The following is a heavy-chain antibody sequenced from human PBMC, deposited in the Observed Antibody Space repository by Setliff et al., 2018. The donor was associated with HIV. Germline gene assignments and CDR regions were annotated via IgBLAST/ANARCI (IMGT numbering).Heavy chain of an antibody. CDR3: ARGEGWELPIPTHYMDV. V-gene: IGHV1-69*10. D-gene: IGHD1-26*01. CDR1: GDTFSSYA. J-gene: IGHJ6*03. CDR2: IIPILGIA. Sequence: SVKVSCKASGDTFSSYAISWVRQAPGQGLEWMGGIIPILGIANYAQKFQDRVTITADKSTDTAYMELSSLRSEDTAVYYCARGEGWELPIPTHYMDVWGKGTTVTVSS.